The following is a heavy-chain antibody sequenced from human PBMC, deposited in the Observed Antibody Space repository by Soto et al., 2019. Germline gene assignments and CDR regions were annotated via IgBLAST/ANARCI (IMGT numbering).Heavy chain of an antibody. D-gene: IGHD5-12*01. J-gene: IGHJ4*02. V-gene: IGHV1-24*01. CDR3: ATSQRWLQSKQTDY. Sequence: ASVKVSCKVSGYTLTELSMHWVRQAPGKGLEWMGGFDPEDGETIYAQKFQGRVTMTEDTSTDTAYMELSSLRSEDTAVYYCATSQRWLQSKQTDYWGQGTLVTVSS. CDR1: GYTLTELS. CDR2: FDPEDGET.